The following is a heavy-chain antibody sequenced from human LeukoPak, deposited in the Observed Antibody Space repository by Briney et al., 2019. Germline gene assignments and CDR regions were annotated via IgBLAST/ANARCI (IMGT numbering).Heavy chain of an antibody. CDR3: AWPQAVAGAFDI. J-gene: IGHJ3*02. V-gene: IGHV1-2*02. Sequence: EASVKVSCTASGYTFTGYYMHWVRQAPGQGLEWMGWINPNSGGTNYAQKFQGRVTMTSDTSISTAYMELSRLRSDDTAVYYCAWPQAVAGAFDIWGQGTMVTVSS. CDR2: INPNSGGT. CDR1: GYTFTGYY. D-gene: IGHD6-19*01.